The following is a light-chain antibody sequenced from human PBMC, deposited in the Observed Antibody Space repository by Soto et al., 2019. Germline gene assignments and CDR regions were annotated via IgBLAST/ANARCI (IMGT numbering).Light chain of an antibody. Sequence: DIVMTQSPATLSVSPGETASLSCRASQSAGNFLAWYQQKPGQDPRLLIYYISTRATGIPARFSGSGSGTEFNLTINSLQSEDSAVYYCQQQNQWTITFGQGTRLEIK. CDR3: QQQNQWTIT. CDR2: YIS. CDR1: QSAGNF. V-gene: IGKV3D-15*01. J-gene: IGKJ5*01.